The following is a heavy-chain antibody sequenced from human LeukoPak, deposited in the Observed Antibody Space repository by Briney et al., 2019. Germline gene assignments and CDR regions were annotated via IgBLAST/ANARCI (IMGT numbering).Heavy chain of an antibody. J-gene: IGHJ4*02. Sequence: GSPSLSCAASGFTVSSNYMSWVCQAPGKGLEWVSVIYSGGSTYYADSVKGRFTNSRDNSENTLYLQMNSLRAEDTAVYYCAKGSYRYNWNDGPFDYWGRGALVTFSS. CDR3: AKGSYRYNWNDGPFDY. D-gene: IGHD1-1*01. CDR1: GFTVSSNY. CDR2: IYSGGST. V-gene: IGHV3-66*01.